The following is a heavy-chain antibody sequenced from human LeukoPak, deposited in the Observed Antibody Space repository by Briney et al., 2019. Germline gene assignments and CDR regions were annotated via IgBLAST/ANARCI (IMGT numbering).Heavy chain of an antibody. CDR3: ATGVESAWGWFDP. CDR1: GGSITSPTNY. J-gene: IGHJ5*02. D-gene: IGHD3-16*01. V-gene: IGHV4-39*07. Sequence: SETLSLTCTVSGGSITSPTNYWGWIRQSPGQGLQWIATLYYSGSTYYNPSLMSRVTTSLDTSKNQFSLKLNSVTAADTAVYYCATGVESAWGWFDPWGQGTLVTASS. CDR2: LYYSGST.